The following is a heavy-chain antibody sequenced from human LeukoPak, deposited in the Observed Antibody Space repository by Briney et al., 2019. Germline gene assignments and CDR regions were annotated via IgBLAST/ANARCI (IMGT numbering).Heavy chain of an antibody. D-gene: IGHD5-12*01. J-gene: IGHJ4*02. V-gene: IGHV4-34*01. Sequence: SETLSLTCAVYGGSFSAYSWSWIRQPPGKGLEWIGEINHSGRTNYNASLKSRVTISVDTSKNQFSLKMSYVTAADTAVYYCARSPRYSGYDYGSDYWGRGILVTVSS. CDR1: GGSFSAYS. CDR2: INHSGRT. CDR3: ARSPRYSGYDYGSDY.